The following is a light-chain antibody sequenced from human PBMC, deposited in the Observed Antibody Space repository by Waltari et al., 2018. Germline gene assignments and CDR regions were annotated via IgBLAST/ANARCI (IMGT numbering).Light chain of an antibody. V-gene: IGKV3-11*01. CDR3: QQRASWPPIT. Sequence: EIVLTQSPATLSLSPGERASLSCRASQNVYSYLVWYQQKPGQTPRLLIHVASIRAPGIPDRFSGSGSGTDFTLTISSLEPEDFAVYYCQQRASWPPITFGQGTRLEIK. J-gene: IGKJ5*01. CDR1: QNVYSY. CDR2: VAS.